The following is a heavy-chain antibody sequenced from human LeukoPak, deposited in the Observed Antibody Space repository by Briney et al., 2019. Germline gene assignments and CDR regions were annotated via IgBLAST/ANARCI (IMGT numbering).Heavy chain of an antibody. Sequence: SETLSLTCTVSGGSVSSGGFYWTWIRQPPGKGLEWIGYIYYSGSTNYIPSLRSRLTISVDTSKNQFSLKLSSVTAADTAVYYCARAYYYYYGMDVWGQGTTVTVSS. V-gene: IGHV4-61*08. CDR2: IYYSGST. CDR1: GGSVSSGGFY. CDR3: ARAYYYYYGMDV. J-gene: IGHJ6*02.